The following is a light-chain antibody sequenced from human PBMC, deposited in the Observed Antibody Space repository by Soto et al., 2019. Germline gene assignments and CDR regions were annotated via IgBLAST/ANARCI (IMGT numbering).Light chain of an antibody. V-gene: IGKV3-15*01. Sequence: EILMTQSPATVSVSPGERATLSSRANQSISGNLAWYQQKHGKPPRILINRASTRDPGIPARFSGSASGTEFTLPISSLQSEDFEVYYCHQCNESPWTFGQGTKVDIK. J-gene: IGKJ1*01. CDR3: HQCNESPWT. CDR2: RAS. CDR1: QSISGN.